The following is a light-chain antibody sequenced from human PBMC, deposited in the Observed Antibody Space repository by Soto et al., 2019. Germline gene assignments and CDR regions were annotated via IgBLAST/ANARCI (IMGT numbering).Light chain of an antibody. Sequence: QAVVTQEPSLTVSPGETVTLTCASSTGAVTSGYYPNWFQQKPGQAPRPLIYSINNKHSWTPARFSGSRLGDKAALTLSGVQPEDEAEYYCLLYYDGAQVFGGGTKVTVL. J-gene: IGLJ3*02. CDR2: SIN. CDR1: TGAVTSGYY. V-gene: IGLV7-43*01. CDR3: LLYYDGAQV.